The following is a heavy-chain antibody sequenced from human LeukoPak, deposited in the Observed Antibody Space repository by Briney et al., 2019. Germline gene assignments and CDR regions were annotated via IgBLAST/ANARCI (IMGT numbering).Heavy chain of an antibody. J-gene: IGHJ4*02. V-gene: IGHV4-59*01. CDR1: VGSISSYY. D-gene: IGHD5-18*01. CDR3: ARGGSSGYSYGYN. CDR2: IYYSGAT. Sequence: SETLSLTCTVSVGSISSYYWSWIRQPPGKGLEWIGYIYYSGATNYNPSLKSRVTISVDTSKNQFSLKLSSVTAADTAVYYCARGGSSGYSYGYNWGQGTLVTVSS.